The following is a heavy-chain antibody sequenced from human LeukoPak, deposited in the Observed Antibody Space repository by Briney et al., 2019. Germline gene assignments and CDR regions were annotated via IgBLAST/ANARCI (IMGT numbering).Heavy chain of an antibody. CDR2: ISSSGSTI. Sequence: GGSLRLSCAASGFTFSNAWMSWVRQAPGKGLEWVSYISSSGSTIYYADSVKGRFTISRDNAKNSLYLQMNSLRAEDTAGYYCARECWSIAATYDYWGQGTLVTVSS. J-gene: IGHJ4*02. CDR1: GFTFSNAW. V-gene: IGHV3-11*04. D-gene: IGHD6-6*01. CDR3: ARECWSIAATYDY.